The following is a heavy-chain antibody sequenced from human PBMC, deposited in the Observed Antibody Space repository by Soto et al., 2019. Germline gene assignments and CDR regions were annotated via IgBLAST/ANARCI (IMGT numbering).Heavy chain of an antibody. V-gene: IGHV3-48*01. CDR1: GFTFSSYS. CDR3: AREMYSSSYYYYYGMDV. J-gene: IGHJ6*02. CDR2: ISSSSSTI. Sequence: GGSLRLSCAASGFTFSSYSMNWVRQAPGKGLEWVSYISSSSSTIYYADSVKGRFTISRDNAKNSLYLQMNSLRAEDTAVYYCAREMYSSSYYYYYGMDVWGQGTTVTVSS. D-gene: IGHD6-13*01.